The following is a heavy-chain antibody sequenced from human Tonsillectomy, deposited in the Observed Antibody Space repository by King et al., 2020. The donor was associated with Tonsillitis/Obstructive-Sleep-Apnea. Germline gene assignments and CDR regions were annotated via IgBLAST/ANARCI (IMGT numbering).Heavy chain of an antibody. J-gene: IGHJ6*03. V-gene: IGHV1-69*04. D-gene: IGHD5-18*01. CDR3: ARDLDNTAMVTDYYYYMDV. Sequence: QLVQSGAEVKKPGSSVKVSCKASGGTFSRNAISWVRRAPGQGLEWMGRIIPILGIANYAQKFQGRVTITADKSTSTAYMELSSLRSEDTAVYYCARDLDNTAMVTDYYYYMDVWGKGTTVTVSS. CDR1: GGTFSRNA. CDR2: IIPILGIA.